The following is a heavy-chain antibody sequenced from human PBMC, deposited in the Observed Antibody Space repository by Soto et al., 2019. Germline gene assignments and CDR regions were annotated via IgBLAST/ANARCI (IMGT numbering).Heavy chain of an antibody. CDR1: GFTFDDYA. CDR2: ISWNSGSI. D-gene: IGHD3-10*01. Sequence: GGSLRLSCAASGFTFDDYAMHWVRQAPGKGLEWVSGISWNSGSIGYADSVKGRFTISRDNAKNSLYLQMNSLRAEDTALYYCEKSGDGMDVWGQGTTVTVSS. CDR3: EKSGDGMDV. V-gene: IGHV3-9*01. J-gene: IGHJ6*02.